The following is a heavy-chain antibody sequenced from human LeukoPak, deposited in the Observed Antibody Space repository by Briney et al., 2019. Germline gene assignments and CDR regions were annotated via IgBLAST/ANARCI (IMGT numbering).Heavy chain of an antibody. V-gene: IGHV1-18*01. Sequence: ASVKVSCKASGYTFTSYGISWVRQAPGQGLEWMGWISAYNGNANYAQKLQGRVTMTTDTSTSTAYMELRSLRSDDTAVYYCARDSIAVAGTAFDYWGQGTLVTVSS. D-gene: IGHD6-19*01. J-gene: IGHJ4*02. CDR3: ARDSIAVAGTAFDY. CDR1: GYTFTSYG. CDR2: ISAYNGNA.